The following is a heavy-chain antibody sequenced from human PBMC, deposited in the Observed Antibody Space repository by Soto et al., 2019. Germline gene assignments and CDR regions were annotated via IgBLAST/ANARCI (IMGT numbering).Heavy chain of an antibody. V-gene: IGHV3-21*01. J-gene: IGHJ4*02. CDR3: ARPPPGGYLLVDY. Sequence: EVQLVESGGGLVKPGGSLRLSCAASGFTFSSDSMNWVRQAPGKGLEWVSSISSSSSYIYYADSVKGRITISRDNVKKSLYLQMNSLRDEDTAVYYCARPPPGGYLLVDYLGQGTLVHVSS. D-gene: IGHD1-26*01. CDR2: ISSSSSYI. CDR1: GFTFSSDS.